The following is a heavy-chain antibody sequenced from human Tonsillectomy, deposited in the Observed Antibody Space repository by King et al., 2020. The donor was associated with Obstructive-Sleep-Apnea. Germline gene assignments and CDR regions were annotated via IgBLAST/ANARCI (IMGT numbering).Heavy chain of an antibody. V-gene: IGHV1-2*02. Sequence: QLVQSGAEVKKPGASVKVSCKASGYTFTGYYVHWVRQAPGQGLEWMGWINPNSGDKKYAQKFQGRVTLTRDSSINTAYMELSRLRSDDTAMYFCARGYYDLLTYDPWGQGTLVTVSA. CDR2: INPNSGDK. D-gene: IGHD3-9*01. J-gene: IGHJ5*02. CDR3: ARGYYDLLTYDP. CDR1: GYTFTGYY.